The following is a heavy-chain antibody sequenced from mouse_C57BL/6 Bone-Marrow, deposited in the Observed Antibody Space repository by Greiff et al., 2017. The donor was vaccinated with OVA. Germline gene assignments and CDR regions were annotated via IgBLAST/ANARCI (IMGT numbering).Heavy chain of an antibody. D-gene: IGHD2-4*01. Sequence: QVQLKQPGAELVKPGASVKLSCKASGYTFTSYWMHWVKQRPGQGLEWIGMIHPNSGSTNYNEKFKSKATLTVDKSSSTAYMQLSSLTSEDSAVYYCARSYYDYAPLYFDVWGTGTTVTVSS. CDR2: IHPNSGST. V-gene: IGHV1-64*01. CDR1: GYTFTSYW. CDR3: ARSYYDYAPLYFDV. J-gene: IGHJ1*03.